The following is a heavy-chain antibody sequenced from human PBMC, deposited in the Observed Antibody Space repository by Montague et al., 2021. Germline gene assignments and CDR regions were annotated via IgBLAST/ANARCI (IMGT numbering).Heavy chain of an antibody. Sequence: SETLSLTCTVSGAYISNYKWNWIRQPPGKGLEWIGYIYSSGNTTYNPSLKSRVTISVDTSRNQFSLEVSSVTAADTAMYYCAREWSGFDYWGHGTMVTVSS. CDR2: IYSSGNT. D-gene: IGHD1-26*01. CDR3: AREWSGFDY. CDR1: GAYISNYK. J-gene: IGHJ3*01. V-gene: IGHV4-59*01.